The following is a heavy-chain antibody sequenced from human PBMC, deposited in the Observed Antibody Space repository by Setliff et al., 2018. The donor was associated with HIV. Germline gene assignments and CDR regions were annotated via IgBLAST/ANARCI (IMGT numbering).Heavy chain of an antibody. CDR1: GYTFTSYD. CDR2: MNPNSGNT. CDR3: ARDALTGDVRGFDV. J-gene: IGHJ3*01. V-gene: IGHV1-8*02. Sequence: ASVKVSCKASGYTFTSYDINWVRQATGQGLEWMGWMNPNSGNTGYAQKFQGRVTMTRNTSTSTAYMELNSLRSEDTAVYYCARDALTGDVRGFDVWGQGTAVTVSS. D-gene: IGHD7-27*01.